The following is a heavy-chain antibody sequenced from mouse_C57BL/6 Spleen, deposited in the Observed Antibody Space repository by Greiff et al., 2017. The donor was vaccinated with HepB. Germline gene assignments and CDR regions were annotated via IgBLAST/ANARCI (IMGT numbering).Heavy chain of an antibody. Sequence: EVKLVESGGGLVKPGGSLKLSCAASGFTFSDYGMHWVRQGPEKGLEWVAYISSGSSTSYYADTVKGRFTISRDNAKNTLFLQMTSLRSEDTAMYYCARGGAYGSSYFDYWGQGTTLTVSS. CDR2: ISSGSSTS. D-gene: IGHD1-1*01. CDR3: ARGGAYGSSYFDY. V-gene: IGHV5-17*01. CDR1: GFTFSDYG. J-gene: IGHJ2*01.